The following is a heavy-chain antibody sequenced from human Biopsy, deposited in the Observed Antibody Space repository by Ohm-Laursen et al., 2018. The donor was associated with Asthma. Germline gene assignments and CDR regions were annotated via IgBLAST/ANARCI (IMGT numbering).Heavy chain of an antibody. CDR3: ARTYYDFLTGQVNDALAM. V-gene: IGHV1-3*01. CDR1: GDSFSNYA. J-gene: IGHJ3*02. D-gene: IGHD3-9*01. Sequence: GSSVKVSCKASGDSFSNYAIHWVRQAPGQRLEWMGWINAGNGNTKYSEKFQGRVTITRDTSASTAYMDLSSLRSEDTAVYYCARTYYDFLTGQVNDALAMWGQGTMVTVSS. CDR2: INAGNGNT.